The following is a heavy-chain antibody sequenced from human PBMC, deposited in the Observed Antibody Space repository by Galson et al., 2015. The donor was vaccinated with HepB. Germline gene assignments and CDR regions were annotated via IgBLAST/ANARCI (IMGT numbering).Heavy chain of an antibody. V-gene: IGHV3-74*01. CDR3: AREDHSNYKY. CDR2: ISTDGRGT. J-gene: IGHJ4*02. D-gene: IGHD4-11*01. CDR1: GLIFSDHW. Sequence: SLRLSCAASGLIFSDHWMHWVRQAPGKGLVWVSRISTDGRGTTYADSVKGRFTISRDNAKNSLYLQVNSLRAEDTAVYYCAREDHSNYKYWGQGVQVTVSS.